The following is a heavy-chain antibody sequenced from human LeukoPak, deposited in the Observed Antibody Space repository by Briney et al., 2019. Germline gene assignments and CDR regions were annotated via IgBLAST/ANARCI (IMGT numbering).Heavy chain of an antibody. CDR1: GFTFSAHW. J-gene: IGHJ3*02. Sequence: GGSLRLSCAASGFTFSAHWMSWVRQAPGKGLEWVANINLDESAKRYVNSVKGRFTISRDNAKNSLYLQMNSLRAEDTAVYYCAKYGGNSGMAFDIWGQGTVVTVSS. V-gene: IGHV3-7*01. CDR2: INLDESAK. CDR3: AKYGGNSGMAFDI. D-gene: IGHD4-23*01.